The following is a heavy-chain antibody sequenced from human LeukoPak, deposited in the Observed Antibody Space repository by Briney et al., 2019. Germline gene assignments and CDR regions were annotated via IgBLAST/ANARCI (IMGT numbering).Heavy chain of an antibody. Sequence: PSETLSLTCTVSGGSISSGDYYWSWIRQPPGKGLEWIGYIYYSGSTYYNPSLKSRVTISVDTSKNQFSLKLSSVTAADTAVYYYARDRFPTVVTRGDWFDPWGQGTLVTVSS. CDR2: IYYSGST. CDR3: ARDRFPTVVTRGDWFDP. CDR1: GGSISSGDYY. V-gene: IGHV4-30-4*01. D-gene: IGHD4-23*01. J-gene: IGHJ5*02.